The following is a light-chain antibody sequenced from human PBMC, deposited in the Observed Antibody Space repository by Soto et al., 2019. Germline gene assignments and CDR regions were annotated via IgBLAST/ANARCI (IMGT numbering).Light chain of an antibody. J-gene: IGKJ5*01. CDR2: AAS. Sequence: DIPLTPSPSFLSSSVGDKGTIPFRASQGISSSLAWYQQKPGEAPKLLIYAASTLQSGVPSRFSGSGYGTEFTLTISSLQPEDFASYYCQLLDSFPLTFGQGTRLEIK. CDR1: QGISSS. CDR3: QLLDSFPLT. V-gene: IGKV1-9*01.